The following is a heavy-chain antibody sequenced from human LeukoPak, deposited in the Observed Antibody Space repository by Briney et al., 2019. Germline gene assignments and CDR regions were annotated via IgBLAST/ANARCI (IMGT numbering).Heavy chain of an antibody. J-gene: IGHJ1*01. Sequence: SETLSLTCAVYGGSFSGYYWSWIRQPPGKGLEWIGYIYYSGSTNYNPSLKSRVTISVDTSKNQFSLKLSSVTAADTAVYYCARGKQQLQHWGQGTLVTVSS. CDR1: GGSFSGYY. V-gene: IGHV4-59*01. CDR3: ARGKQQLQH. D-gene: IGHD6-13*01. CDR2: IYYSGST.